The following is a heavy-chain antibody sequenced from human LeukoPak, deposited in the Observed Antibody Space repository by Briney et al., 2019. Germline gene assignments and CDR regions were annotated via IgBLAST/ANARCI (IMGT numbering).Heavy chain of an antibody. D-gene: IGHD3-10*01. Sequence: GGSLRLSCAASGFTFSSYEMNWVRQAPGKGLEWVAYISSSGSTIYYADSVKGRFTISRDNAENSLYLQMNSLRAEDTAVYYCARDGGYGSGSFTPYYYYYMDVWGKGTTVTISS. CDR1: GFTFSSYE. CDR3: ARDGGYGSGSFTPYYYYYMDV. CDR2: ISSSGSTI. V-gene: IGHV3-48*03. J-gene: IGHJ6*03.